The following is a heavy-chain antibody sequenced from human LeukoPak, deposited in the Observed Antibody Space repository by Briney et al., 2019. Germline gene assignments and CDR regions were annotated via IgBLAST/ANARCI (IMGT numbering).Heavy chain of an antibody. J-gene: IGHJ4*02. V-gene: IGHV3-48*03. CDR3: ARLYYYDSSGFD. Sequence: GGSLRPSCAASGFTFSSYEMNWVRQAPGKGLEWVSYISSSGSTIYYADSVKGRFTISRDNAKNSLYLQMNSLRAEDTAVYYCARLYYYDSSGFDWGQGTLVTVSS. D-gene: IGHD3-22*01. CDR2: ISSSGSTI. CDR1: GFTFSSYE.